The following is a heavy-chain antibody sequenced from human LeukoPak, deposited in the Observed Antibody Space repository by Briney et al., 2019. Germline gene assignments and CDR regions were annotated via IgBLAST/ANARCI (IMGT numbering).Heavy chain of an antibody. D-gene: IGHD3-9*01. Sequence: GGSLRLSCAASGFTFDDYGMSWVRQAPGKGLEWVAFIRYDGSNKYYADSVKGRFTISRDNSKNTLYLQMNSLRAEDTAVYYCAKVLRYFDWLLSASNYMDVWGKGTTVTISS. CDR1: GFTFDDYG. J-gene: IGHJ6*03. CDR2: IRYDGSNK. V-gene: IGHV3-30*02. CDR3: AKVLRYFDWLLSASNYMDV.